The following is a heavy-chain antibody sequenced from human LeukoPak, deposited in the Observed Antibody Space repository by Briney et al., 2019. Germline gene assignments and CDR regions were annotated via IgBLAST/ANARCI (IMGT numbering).Heavy chain of an antibody. D-gene: IGHD3-3*01. Sequence: ASVKVSCKASGYTFTAYYIHWVRQAPGQGLEWMGWINPKTGSTNNAQRFQGRVTMTNDASLSTAYMELTRLSSDDTAIYYCARGPRLRFLEWLLDYWGQGTLVTVSS. CDR3: ARGPRLRFLEWLLDY. CDR1: GYTFTAYY. V-gene: IGHV1-2*02. CDR2: INPKTGST. J-gene: IGHJ4*02.